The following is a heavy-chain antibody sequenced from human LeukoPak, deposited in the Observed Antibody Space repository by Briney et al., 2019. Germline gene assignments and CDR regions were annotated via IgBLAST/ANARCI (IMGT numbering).Heavy chain of an antibody. CDR3: AKGDSSGYYFPSFRFDP. CDR1: GFTSSSYG. CDR2: ISYDGSNK. J-gene: IGHJ5*02. Sequence: GGSPRLSCAASGFTSSSYGMHWVRQAPGKGLEWVAVISYDGSNKYYADSVKGRFTISRDNSKNTLYLQMNSLRAEDTAVYYCAKGDSSGYYFPSFRFDPWGQGTLVTVSS. V-gene: IGHV3-30*18. D-gene: IGHD3-22*01.